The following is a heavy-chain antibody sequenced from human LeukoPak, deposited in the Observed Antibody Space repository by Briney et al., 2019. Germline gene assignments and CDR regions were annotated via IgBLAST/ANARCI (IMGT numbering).Heavy chain of an antibody. CDR2: ISRSGSTI. CDR1: GVTFSSYE. J-gene: IGHJ6*02. V-gene: IGHV3-48*03. Sequence: GGSLRLSCAASGVTFSSYEMNWVRQAPGKGLEWVSYISRSGSTIYYADSVKGRFTISRDNAKNSLYLQMNSLRAEDTAVYYCARVSGWYGMDVWGQGTTVTVSS. CDR3: ARVSGWYGMDV. D-gene: IGHD6-19*01.